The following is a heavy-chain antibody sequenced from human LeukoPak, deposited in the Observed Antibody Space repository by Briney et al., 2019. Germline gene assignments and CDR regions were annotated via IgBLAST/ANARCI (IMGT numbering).Heavy chain of an antibody. CDR1: GGSISSNF. V-gene: IGHV4-59*01. CDR3: ARTERSGCHDR. D-gene: IGHD3-22*01. Sequence: SETLSLTCTVSGGSISSNFWSWFRQPPGKGLEWIGYIYNSGNTNYNTNYNPSLKSRVTISADTSKNQFSLKMNSVTAADTAVYYCARTERSGCHDRWGQGTLVTVSS. J-gene: IGHJ5*02. CDR2: IYNSGNTNYNT.